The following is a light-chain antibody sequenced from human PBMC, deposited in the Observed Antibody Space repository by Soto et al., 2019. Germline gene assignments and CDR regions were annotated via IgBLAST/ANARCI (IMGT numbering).Light chain of an antibody. CDR3: QKYDSAPLT. Sequence: DIQMTQSPSSLSASVGDRVTIACRASQGISNNLAWYQQKAGKVPKLLIYDASTLQSGVPSRFIGSSSGTDFTPTISSLQAEDVVTYYCQKYDSAPLTFGGGTKVEIK. CDR2: DAS. V-gene: IGKV1-27*01. CDR1: QGISNN. J-gene: IGKJ4*01.